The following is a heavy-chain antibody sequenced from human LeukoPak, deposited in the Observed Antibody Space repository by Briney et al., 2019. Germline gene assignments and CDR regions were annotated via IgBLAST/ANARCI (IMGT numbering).Heavy chain of an antibody. CDR1: GFSFGDSS. Sequence: PRRSPRLSRTASGFSFGDSSMSWVCQAPGKGLEWVGFIRSKAYGGTTEHAASVKGRFTISRDDSKSIAYLQMNSLKTEDTAVYYCTRSQGVFYDILYWGQGTLVTVSS. CDR2: IRSKAYGGTT. V-gene: IGHV3-49*04. D-gene: IGHD3-9*01. J-gene: IGHJ4*02. CDR3: TRSQGVFYDILY.